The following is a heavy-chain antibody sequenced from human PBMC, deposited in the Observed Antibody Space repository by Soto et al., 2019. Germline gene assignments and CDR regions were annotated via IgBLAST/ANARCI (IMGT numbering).Heavy chain of an antibody. Sequence: GVSLRLSCAASGFTFSSYAMSWSRQAPGKGLEWVSAISGSDGSTYYADSVKGRFTISRDNSKNTPYLQMNSLRAEDTAVYYCAKERTEYCYASSGYYYWGQGTLVTGSS. CDR1: GFTFSSYA. CDR2: ISGSDGST. D-gene: IGHD3-22*01. V-gene: IGHV3-23*01. CDR3: AKERTEYCYASSGYYY. J-gene: IGHJ4*02.